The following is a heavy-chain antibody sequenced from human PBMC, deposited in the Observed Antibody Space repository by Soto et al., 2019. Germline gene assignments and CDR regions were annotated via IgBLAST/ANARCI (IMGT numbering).Heavy chain of an antibody. D-gene: IGHD1-26*01. CDR1: GYSFTSYW. J-gene: IGHJ6*04. Sequence: PGESLKVSCKGSGYSFTSYWSGWVRQMPGKGLEWMGIIYPGDSDTRYSPSFQGHVTISADKSISTAYLQWSSLKASDTAMYYCARHEVGSSPPQTYYYYYGMDVWGKGTTVTVSS. CDR2: IYPGDSDT. V-gene: IGHV5-51*01. CDR3: ARHEVGSSPPQTYYYYYGMDV.